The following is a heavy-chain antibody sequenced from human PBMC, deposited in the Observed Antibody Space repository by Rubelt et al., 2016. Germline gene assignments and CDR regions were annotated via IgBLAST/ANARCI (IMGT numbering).Heavy chain of an antibody. V-gene: IGHV4-31*03. CDR2: IYYSGST. CDR3: AREGGVSGSYFFDY. D-gene: IGHD3-10*01. CDR1: GGSISSGGHY. Sequence: QVQLQESGPGLVKPSQTLSLTCTVSGGSISSGGHYWSWIRQHRGRGLEWIGYIYYSGSTYYNPSLKSRVTISVDTSKNRFARKLSSVTAADTAVYYCAREGGVSGSYFFDYWGQGTLVTVSS. J-gene: IGHJ4*02.